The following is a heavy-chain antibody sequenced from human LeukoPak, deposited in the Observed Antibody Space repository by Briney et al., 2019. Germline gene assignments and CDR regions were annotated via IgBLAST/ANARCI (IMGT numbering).Heavy chain of an antibody. Sequence: GGSLRLSCAASGFTVSTNYMSWVRQAPGKGLEWVSVIYSGGSTYYADSVKGRFTISRDNAKNSLYLQMNSLRAEDTALYYCARDSRTYCGGDCYSPFDFWGQGTLVTVSS. J-gene: IGHJ4*02. V-gene: IGHV3-66*01. CDR3: ARDSRTYCGGDCYSPFDF. D-gene: IGHD2-21*02. CDR1: GFTVSTNY. CDR2: IYSGGST.